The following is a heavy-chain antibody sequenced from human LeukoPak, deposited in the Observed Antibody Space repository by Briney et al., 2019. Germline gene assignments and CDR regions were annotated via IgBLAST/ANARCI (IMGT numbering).Heavy chain of an antibody. D-gene: IGHD3-22*01. Sequence: PGGSLRLSCAASGFTFSSYWMHWVRQAPGKGLEWVSRISSDGSSTIYADSVKGRFTISRDNAKNTLYLQMNSLRAEDTAVYYCARDRSTYNSSGCNRRAGFDYWGQGTLVTVSS. J-gene: IGHJ4*02. CDR1: GFTFSSYW. V-gene: IGHV3-74*01. CDR2: ISSDGSST. CDR3: ARDRSTYNSSGCNRRAGFDY.